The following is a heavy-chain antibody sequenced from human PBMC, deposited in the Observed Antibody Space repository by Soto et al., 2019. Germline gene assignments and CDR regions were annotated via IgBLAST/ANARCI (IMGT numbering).Heavy chain of an antibody. Sequence: HPGGSLRLSCAASGFTFSSYAMSWVRQAPGKGLEWVSAISGSGGSTYYADSVKGRFTISRDNSKNTLYLQMNSLRAEDTAVYYCAREMKIAVAGTVGFDIWGQGTMVTVSS. CDR2: ISGSGGST. V-gene: IGHV3-23*01. CDR1: GFTFSSYA. CDR3: AREMKIAVAGTVGFDI. D-gene: IGHD6-19*01. J-gene: IGHJ3*02.